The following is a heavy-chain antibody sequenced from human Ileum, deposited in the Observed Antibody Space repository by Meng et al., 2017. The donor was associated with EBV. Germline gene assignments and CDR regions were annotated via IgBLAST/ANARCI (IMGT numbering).Heavy chain of an antibody. J-gene: IGHJ5*01. Sequence: ITLKESAPTGVKPTQTLPLTCTFSGFSLSTSGVGVGWIRQPPGKALEWLAMIYGQGDKHYSPSLTSRLTITKDTSKNQVVLTMTNMDSVDTATYYCALRPRQLLRGWFDSWGQGALVTVSS. D-gene: IGHD6-13*01. CDR1: GFSLSTSGVG. V-gene: IGHV2-5*01. CDR3: ALRPRQLLRGWFDS. CDR2: IYGQGDK.